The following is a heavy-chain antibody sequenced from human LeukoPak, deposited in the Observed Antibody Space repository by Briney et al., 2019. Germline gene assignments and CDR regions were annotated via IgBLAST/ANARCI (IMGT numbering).Heavy chain of an antibody. V-gene: IGHV3-30-3*01. CDR1: GFTFSSYA. Sequence: GRSLRLSCAASGFTFSSYAMHWVRQAPGKGLEWVAVISYDGSNKYYADSVKGRFTISRDNSKNTLYLQMNSLRAEDTAVYYCARDNRDIVGATGDYWGQGTLVTVSS. CDR3: ARDNRDIVGATGDY. J-gene: IGHJ4*02. D-gene: IGHD1-26*01. CDR2: ISYDGSNK.